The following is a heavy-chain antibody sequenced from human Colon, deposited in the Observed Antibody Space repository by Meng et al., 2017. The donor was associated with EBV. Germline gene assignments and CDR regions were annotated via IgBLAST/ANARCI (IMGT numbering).Heavy chain of an antibody. CDR3: ARVWQSLTAFFDS. CDR2: VYHTGST. V-gene: IGHV4-4*02. Sequence: QVQLQEAGPGRGKPSGTLSLTCAVSGGSISSSHWWTWVRQPPGKGLEWIGEVYHTGSTKYNPSLKSRLTISVDKSKNQFSLNLTSVTAADTAVYYCARVWQSLTAFFDSWGQGTLVTVSS. J-gene: IGHJ4*02. D-gene: IGHD2-21*01. CDR1: GGSISSSHW.